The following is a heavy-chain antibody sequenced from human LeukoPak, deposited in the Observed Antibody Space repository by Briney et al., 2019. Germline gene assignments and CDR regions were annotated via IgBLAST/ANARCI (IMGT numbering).Heavy chain of an antibody. CDR3: ARVRYRLAETYIDY. CDR2: INPNSGGT. Sequence: ASVNVSCKASGYTFTGYYMHWVRQAPGQGLECMGWINPNSGGTNYAQKFQGRVTMTRDTSISTAYMELSRLRSDDTAVYYCARVRYRLAETYIDYWGQGTLVTVSS. CDR1: GYTFTGYY. D-gene: IGHD3-16*01. V-gene: IGHV1-2*02. J-gene: IGHJ4*02.